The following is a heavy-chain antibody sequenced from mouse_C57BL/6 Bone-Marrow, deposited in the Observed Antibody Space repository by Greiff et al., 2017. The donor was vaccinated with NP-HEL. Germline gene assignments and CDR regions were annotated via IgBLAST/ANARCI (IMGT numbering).Heavy chain of an antibody. V-gene: IGHV14-4*01. CDR2: VDPENGDT. CDR1: GFNIKDDY. J-gene: IGHJ1*03. Sequence: EVQLQQSGAELVRPGASVKLSCTASGFNIKDDYMHWVKQRPEQGLEWIGWVDPENGDTEYASKFQGKATITADTSSNTAYLQLSSLTSEDTAVYYCTTRITTVVPWYFDVWGTGTTVTVSS. CDR3: TTRITTVVPWYFDV. D-gene: IGHD1-1*01.